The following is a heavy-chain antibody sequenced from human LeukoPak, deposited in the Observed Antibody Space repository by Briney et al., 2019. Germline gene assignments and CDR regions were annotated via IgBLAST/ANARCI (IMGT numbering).Heavy chain of an antibody. V-gene: IGHV3-49*04. CDR3: TRDPKDL. CDR1: GFTFGDYA. CDR2: IRSKAYGGTT. Sequence: AGGSLRLSCTASGFTFGDYAMSWVRQAPGKGLEWVGFIRSKAYGGTTEYAASVKGRFTISRDDSKSIAYLQMNSLKTEDTAVYYCTRDPKDLWGQGTLVTVSS. J-gene: IGHJ5*02.